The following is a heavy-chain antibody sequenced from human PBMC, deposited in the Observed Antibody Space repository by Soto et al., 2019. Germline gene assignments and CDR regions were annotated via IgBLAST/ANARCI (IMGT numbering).Heavy chain of an antibody. Sequence: ETLPLTCTVSSGHMSRYCWNWIRQPAGNGMEWIGRIYASGSTIYNPSLKSRVTMSVDTSKNQFSLKLRSLTAADTAVYSWARDMRGYIADVDDWGQGTLVSVSS. D-gene: IGHD5-12*01. CDR3: ARDMRGYIADVDD. CDR1: SGHMSRYC. CDR2: IYASGST. V-gene: IGHV4-4*07. J-gene: IGHJ4*02.